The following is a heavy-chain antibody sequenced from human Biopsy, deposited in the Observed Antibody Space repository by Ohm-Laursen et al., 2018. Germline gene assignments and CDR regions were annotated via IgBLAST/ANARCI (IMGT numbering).Heavy chain of an antibody. D-gene: IGHD4-11*01. CDR1: GYVFINYL. CDR2: INPSGGTV. Sequence: ASVKVSCKASGYVFINYLVHWVRQAPGQGLKWMGKINPSGGTVAYAHKFQGRVSMTRDTSTSTIYMDLSSLRSEDTALYYCTRDIGPWGDYSFEYWGQGTLVTVSS. CDR3: TRDIGPWGDYSFEY. J-gene: IGHJ4*02. V-gene: IGHV1-46*01.